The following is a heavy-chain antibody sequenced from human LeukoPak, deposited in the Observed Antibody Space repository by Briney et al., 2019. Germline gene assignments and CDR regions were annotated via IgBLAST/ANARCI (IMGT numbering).Heavy chain of an antibody. D-gene: IGHD3-10*01. Sequence: PGGSLRLSCAASGFTVSSNYMSWVRQAPGKGLEWVSVIYSGGSTYYADSVKGRFTISRDHSKNTLYLQMNSLRAEDTAVYYCARTYGSGTYYFDYWGQGTLVTVSS. CDR2: IYSGGST. V-gene: IGHV3-53*01. CDR3: ARTYGSGTYYFDY. J-gene: IGHJ4*02. CDR1: GFTVSSNY.